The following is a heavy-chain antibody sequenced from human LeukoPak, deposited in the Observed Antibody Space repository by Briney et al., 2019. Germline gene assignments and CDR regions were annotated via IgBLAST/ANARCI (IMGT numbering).Heavy chain of an antibody. J-gene: IGHJ3*02. CDR2: IYPGDSDT. Sequence: GESLKISCKGSGYSFTSYWIGWVRQMPGKGLEWMGIIYPGDSDTRYSPSFQGQVTISADKSISTAYLQWSSLKASDTAMYYCARFPIVVVPAAITKSDAFDIWGQGTMVTVSS. CDR3: ARFPIVVVPAAITKSDAFDI. CDR1: GYSFTSYW. D-gene: IGHD2-2*01. V-gene: IGHV5-51*01.